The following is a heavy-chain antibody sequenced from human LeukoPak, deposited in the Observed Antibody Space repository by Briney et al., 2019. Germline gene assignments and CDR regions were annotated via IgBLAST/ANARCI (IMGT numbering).Heavy chain of an antibody. Sequence: GESLKISCKGSGYTFTNYWIGWVRQMPGKGLEWMGIIYPGDSDIRYSPSFQGQVTISADKSISTAYLQWSSLKASDTAMYYCARFGAKGYDGSGWVFDYWGQGTLVTVSS. CDR1: GYTFTNYW. V-gene: IGHV5-51*01. J-gene: IGHJ4*02. CDR3: ARFGAKGYDGSGWVFDY. CDR2: IYPGDSDI. D-gene: IGHD5-12*01.